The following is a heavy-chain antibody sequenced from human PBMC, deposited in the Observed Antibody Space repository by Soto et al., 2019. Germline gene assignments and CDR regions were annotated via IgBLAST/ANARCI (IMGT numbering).Heavy chain of an antibody. D-gene: IGHD5-12*01. J-gene: IGHJ4*02. CDR1: GFTFSSYD. CDR2: IGTAGDT. V-gene: IGHV3-13*01. CDR3: ARGGGLDIVAERALDY. Sequence: HHGGSLRLSCAASGFTFSSYDMHWVRQATGKGMERVSAIGTAGDTYYPGLVKGRVSISRENAKNSLYLQMNSLRAGDTAVYYCARGGGLDIVAERALDYWGQGTLVTVSS.